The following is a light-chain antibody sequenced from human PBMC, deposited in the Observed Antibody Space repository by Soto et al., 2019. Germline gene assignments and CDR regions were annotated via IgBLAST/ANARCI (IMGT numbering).Light chain of an antibody. CDR3: NSYAGSNNWV. J-gene: IGLJ3*02. CDR2: EVS. V-gene: IGLV2-8*01. Sequence: QSALTQPASVSGSPGQSITIYCTGNSSDVGGYNYVSWYQQHPGKAPKLMIYEVSKRPSGVPDRFSGSKSGNTASLTVSGLQAEDEADYYCNSYAGSNNWVFGGGTKLTVL. CDR1: SSDVGGYNY.